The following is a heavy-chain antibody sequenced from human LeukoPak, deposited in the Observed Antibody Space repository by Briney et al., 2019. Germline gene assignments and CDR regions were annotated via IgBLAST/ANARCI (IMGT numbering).Heavy chain of an antibody. CDR2: ISSNGGST. Sequence: GGSLRLSCSASGFTFSSYAMHWVRQAPGKGLEYVSAISSNGGSTYYADSVKGRFTISRDNSKNTLYLQTSSLRAEDTAVYYCVKSGYGDSRPFDYWGQGTLVTVSS. CDR3: VKSGYGDSRPFDY. V-gene: IGHV3-64D*06. D-gene: IGHD4-17*01. J-gene: IGHJ4*02. CDR1: GFTFSSYA.